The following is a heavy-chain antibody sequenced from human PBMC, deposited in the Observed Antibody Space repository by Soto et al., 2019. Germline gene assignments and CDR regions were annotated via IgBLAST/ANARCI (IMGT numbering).Heavy chain of an antibody. J-gene: IGHJ5*02. Sequence: SVSLPRTGAAGGGCISSGGSSCSWIRQQPGKGLECIGYIYHTGSTYYNPSLKSRVTIPVNRSTNQFSLKLSPVTAADTAVYYSARVPGPWGQGTLVTVS. CDR3: ARVPGP. V-gene: IGHV4-30-2*01. CDR1: GGCISSGGSS. D-gene: IGHD7-27*01. CDR2: IYHTGST.